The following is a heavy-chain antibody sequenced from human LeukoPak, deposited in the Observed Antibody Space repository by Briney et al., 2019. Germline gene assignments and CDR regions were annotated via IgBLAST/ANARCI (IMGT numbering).Heavy chain of an antibody. D-gene: IGHD6-25*01. Sequence: GGSLRLSCAASGFTVSSNYMSWVRQAPGKGLEWVSVIYSGGSTYYADSVKGRFTISRDNSRNTLYLQMNSLRAEDTAVYYCASANSADYYYGMDVWGQGTTVTVSS. CDR2: IYSGGST. V-gene: IGHV3-53*01. CDR3: ASANSADYYYGMDV. CDR1: GFTVSSNY. J-gene: IGHJ6*02.